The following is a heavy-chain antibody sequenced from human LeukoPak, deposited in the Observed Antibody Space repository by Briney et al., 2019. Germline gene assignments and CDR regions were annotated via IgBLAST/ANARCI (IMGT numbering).Heavy chain of an antibody. CDR1: GGSISSYY. J-gene: IGHJ4*02. CDR3: ARSVGYYDFWSGLPDFDY. Sequence: PSETLSLTCTVSGGSISSYYWGWIRQPPGKGLERIGSIYYSGSTYYNPSLKSRVTISVDTSKNQFSLKLSSVTAADTAVYYCARSVGYYDFWSGLPDFDYWGQGTLVTVSS. CDR2: IYYSGST. D-gene: IGHD3-3*01. V-gene: IGHV4-39*07.